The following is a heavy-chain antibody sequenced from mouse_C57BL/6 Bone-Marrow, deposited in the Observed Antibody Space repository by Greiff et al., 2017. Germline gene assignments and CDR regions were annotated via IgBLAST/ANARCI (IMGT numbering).Heavy chain of an antibody. CDR3: ARLGYDYDVDAMDY. CDR1: GYTFTSYW. CDR2: IDPSDSYT. D-gene: IGHD2-4*01. V-gene: IGHV1-69*01. Sequence: QVQLQQPGAELVMPGASVKLSCKASGYTFTSYWMHWVKQRPGQGLEWIGEIDPSDSYTNYNQKFKGKSTLTVDKSSSTAYMQLSSLTSEDSAVYYCARLGYDYDVDAMDYWGQGTSVTVSS. J-gene: IGHJ4*01.